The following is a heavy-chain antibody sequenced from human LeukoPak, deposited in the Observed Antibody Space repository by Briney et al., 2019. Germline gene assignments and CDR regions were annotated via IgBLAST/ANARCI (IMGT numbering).Heavy chain of an antibody. CDR2: ISSSSCYI. J-gene: IGHJ4*02. CDR1: GFTFSSYS. CDR3: ATERREYCSSTSCYGGFDY. V-gene: IGHV3-21*01. D-gene: IGHD2-2*01. Sequence: GGSLRLSCAASGFTFSSYSMNWVRQAPGKGLEWVSSISSSSCYIYYADSVKGRFTISRDNAKNSLYLQMNSLRAEDTAVYYCATERREYCSSTSCYGGFDYWGQGTLVTVSS.